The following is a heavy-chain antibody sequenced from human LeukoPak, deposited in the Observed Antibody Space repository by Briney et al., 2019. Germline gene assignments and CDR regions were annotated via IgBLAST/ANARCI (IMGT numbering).Heavy chain of an antibody. CDR1: GFTFSSYG. J-gene: IGHJ4*02. V-gene: IGHV3-30*02. Sequence: QTGGSLRLSCAASGFTFSSYGMHWVRQAPGKGLEWVAFIRYDGSNKYYADSVKGRFTISRDNSKNTLYLQMNSLRAEDTAAYYCAKDWRIVGATTLYYFDYWGQGTLVTVSS. CDR3: AKDWRIVGATTLYYFDY. CDR2: IRYDGSNK. D-gene: IGHD1-26*01.